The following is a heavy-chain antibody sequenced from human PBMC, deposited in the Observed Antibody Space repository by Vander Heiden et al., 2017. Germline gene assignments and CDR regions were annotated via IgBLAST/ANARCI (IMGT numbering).Heavy chain of an antibody. CDR2: INHSGST. Sequence: QVQLQQWGAGLLKPSETLSLTCAVNGGFFRGYCWSWNRQPPGKGLEWIGEINHSGSTNYTPSLKSRVTISVDTSKNQFSLKLSSVTAADTAVYYCAREGRGQQPGGMDVWGQGTTVTVSS. D-gene: IGHD6-13*01. V-gene: IGHV4-34*01. J-gene: IGHJ6*02. CDR1: GGFFRGYC. CDR3: AREGRGQQPGGMDV.